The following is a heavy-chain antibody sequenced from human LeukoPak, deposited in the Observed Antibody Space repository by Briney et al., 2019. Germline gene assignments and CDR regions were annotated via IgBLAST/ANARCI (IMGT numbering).Heavy chain of an antibody. V-gene: IGHV4-4*07. Sequence: PSETLSLTCTVSGGSISSYYWSWIRQPAGKGLEWIGRIYTSGSTNYNPSLKRRVTISVDTSKNQFSLKLSSVTAADTAVYYCASSPYYYDSSGYYYGYYFDYWGQGTLVTVSS. CDR2: IYTSGST. CDR1: GGSISSYY. D-gene: IGHD3-22*01. CDR3: ASSPYYYDSSGYYYGYYFDY. J-gene: IGHJ4*02.